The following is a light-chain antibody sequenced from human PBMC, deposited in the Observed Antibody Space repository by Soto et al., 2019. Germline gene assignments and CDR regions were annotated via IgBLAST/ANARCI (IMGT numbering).Light chain of an antibody. CDR2: DAS. V-gene: IGKV3-11*01. Sequence: PGERATLSCRASQSVSSYLAWYQQKPGQAPSLLIYDASKRATGIPARFSGSGFGTDYTLTISSLEPEDFAVYYCQQRSSWLTFGGGTKVEIK. CDR3: QQRSSWLT. CDR1: QSVSSY. J-gene: IGKJ4*01.